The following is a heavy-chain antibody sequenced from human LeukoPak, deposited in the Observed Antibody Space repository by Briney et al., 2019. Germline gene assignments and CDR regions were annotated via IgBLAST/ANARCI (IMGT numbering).Heavy chain of an antibody. Sequence: GASVKVSCKASGYTFTSYGISWVRQAPGQGLEWMGWISAYNGNTNYAQKLQGRVTMSTDTSTSTAYMELRSLRSDDTAVYYCARVQYSGYEQPDDYWGQGTLVTVSS. CDR2: ISAYNGNT. CDR1: GYTFTSYG. J-gene: IGHJ4*02. V-gene: IGHV1-18*01. D-gene: IGHD5-12*01. CDR3: ARVQYSGYEQPDDY.